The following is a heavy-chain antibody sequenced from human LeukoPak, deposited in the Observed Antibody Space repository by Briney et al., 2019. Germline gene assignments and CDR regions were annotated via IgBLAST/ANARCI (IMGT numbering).Heavy chain of an antibody. CDR3: ARLYYYDSSGPPL. CDR1: GDSISSSNYY. D-gene: IGHD3-22*01. V-gene: IGHV4-39*02. CDR2: IYYSGRT. Sequence: SETLSLTCSISGDSISSSNYYWGWIRQPPGKGLEWIGNIYYSGRTYYNPSLKSRVTISVDTSKNDFSLKLSSVTAADTAVYYCARLYYYDSSGPPLWGQGTMVAVSS. J-gene: IGHJ4*02.